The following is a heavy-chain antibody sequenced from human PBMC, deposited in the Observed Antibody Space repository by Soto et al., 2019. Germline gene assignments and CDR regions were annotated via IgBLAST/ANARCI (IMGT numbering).Heavy chain of an antibody. CDR1: GGSISSGGYS. CDR2: IYYSGST. D-gene: IGHD3-3*01. Sequence: PSETLSLTCAVSGGSISSGGYSWSWIRQPPGKGLEWIGYIYYSGSTYYNPSLKSRVTTSVDTSKNQFSLKLSSVTAADTAVYYCARGGRTIFGRYFDYWGQGTLVTVS. J-gene: IGHJ4*02. V-gene: IGHV4-30-2*05. CDR3: ARGGRTIFGRYFDY.